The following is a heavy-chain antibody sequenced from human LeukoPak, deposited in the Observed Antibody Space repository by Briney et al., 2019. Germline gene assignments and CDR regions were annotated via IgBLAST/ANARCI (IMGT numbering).Heavy chain of an antibody. D-gene: IGHD3-9*01. CDR1: GGSISSYY. CDR3: ASSDDILTGYRG. J-gene: IGHJ4*02. Sequence: SETLSLTCTVSGGSISSYYWSRIRQPPGKGLEWVGYIYYSGSTNYNPSLKSRVTISVDTSKNQFSLKLSSVTAADTAVYYCASSDDILTGYRGWGQGTLVTVSS. V-gene: IGHV4-59*01. CDR2: IYYSGST.